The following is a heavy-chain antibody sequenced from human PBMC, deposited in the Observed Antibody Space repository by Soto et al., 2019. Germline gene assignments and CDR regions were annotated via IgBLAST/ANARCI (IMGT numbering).Heavy chain of an antibody. J-gene: IGHJ3*02. V-gene: IGHV1-69*02. CDR3: ARASDEWLASLGACDI. CDR2: IIPILGIA. Sequence: QVQLVPSGSEVKKPGCSVKVSCKASGGTFSSYTISWVLQAPGPGLDWMGRIIPILGIANYAQKFQGRVTITADESRSTAYMELSSLRSDDTVVYYCARASDEWLASLGACDIWGRGAMSTV. D-gene: IGHD6-19*01. CDR1: GGTFSSYT.